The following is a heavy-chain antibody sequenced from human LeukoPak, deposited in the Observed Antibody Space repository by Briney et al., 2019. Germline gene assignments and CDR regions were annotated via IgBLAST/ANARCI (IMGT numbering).Heavy chain of an antibody. CDR3: ARVARQELTFDY. D-gene: IGHD1-1*01. CDR1: GGSFSSGDFY. Sequence: PSETLSLTCTVSGGSFSSGDFYWGWIRQPPGKGLEWIGSIYYSGSTYYIPSLKSRVTISVDTSKNQFSLKLSSVTAADTAVYYCARVARQELTFDYWGQGTLVTVSS. V-gene: IGHV4-39*07. J-gene: IGHJ4*02. CDR2: IYYSGST.